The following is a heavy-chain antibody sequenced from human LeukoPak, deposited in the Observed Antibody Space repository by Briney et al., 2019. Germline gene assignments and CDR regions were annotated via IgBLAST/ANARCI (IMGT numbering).Heavy chain of an antibody. V-gene: IGHV1-69*06. J-gene: IGHJ3*02. CDR1: GGTFSSYA. CDR3: ARERIKKSMIVVVSASNDAFDI. CDR2: IIPIFGTA. Sequence: GASVKVSCKASGGTFSSYAISWVRQAPGQGLEWMGGIIPIFGTANYAQKFQGRVTITADKSTSTAYMELSSLRSEDTAVYYCARERIKKSMIVVVSASNDAFDIWGRGTMVTVSS. D-gene: IGHD3-22*01.